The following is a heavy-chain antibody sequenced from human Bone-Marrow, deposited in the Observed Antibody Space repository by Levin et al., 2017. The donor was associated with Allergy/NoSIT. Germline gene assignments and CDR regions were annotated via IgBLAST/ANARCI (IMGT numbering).Heavy chain of an antibody. Sequence: GGSLRLSCAASGFTVSNTYLSWVRQAPGKGLEWISVLFSGGSAHYADSVKGRFTISRDNSKNTLYLQMHNLRAEDTGVYYCAKTGGCDGGWFLGFWGQGTLVTVSS. V-gene: IGHV3-53*01. J-gene: IGHJ4*02. CDR3: AKTGGCDGGWFLGF. D-gene: IGHD2-21*01. CDR1: GFTVSNTY. CDR2: LFSGGSA.